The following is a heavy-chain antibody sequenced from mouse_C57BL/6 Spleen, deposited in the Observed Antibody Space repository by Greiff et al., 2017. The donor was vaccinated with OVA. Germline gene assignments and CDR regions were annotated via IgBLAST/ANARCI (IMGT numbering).Heavy chain of an antibody. CDR3: ATLLRVRMDY. V-gene: IGHV5-17*01. CDR2: ISSGSSTI. Sequence: EVKLMESGGGLVKPGGSLKLSCAASGLTLSDYGMHWVRQAPEKGLEWVAYISSGSSTIYYADTVKGRFTISRDNAKNTLFLQMTSLRSEDTAMYYCATLLRVRMDYWGQGTSVTVSS. D-gene: IGHD1-1*01. J-gene: IGHJ4*01. CDR1: GLTLSDYG.